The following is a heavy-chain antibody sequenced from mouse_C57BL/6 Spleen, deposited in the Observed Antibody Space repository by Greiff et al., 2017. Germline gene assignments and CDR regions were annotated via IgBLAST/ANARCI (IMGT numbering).Heavy chain of an antibody. D-gene: IGHD1-1*01. V-gene: IGHV14-4*01. CDR3: TSITPGFAY. CDR1: GFNIKDDY. CDR2: IDPENGDT. J-gene: IGHJ3*01. Sequence: VHVKQSGAELVRPGASVKLSCTASGFNIKDDYMHWVKQRPEQGLEWIGWIDPENGDTEYASKFQGKATITADTSSNTAYLQLSSLTSEDTAVYYCTSITPGFAYWGQGTLVTVSA.